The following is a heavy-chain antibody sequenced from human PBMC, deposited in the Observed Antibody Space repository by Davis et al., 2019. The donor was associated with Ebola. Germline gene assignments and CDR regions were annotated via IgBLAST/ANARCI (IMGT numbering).Heavy chain of an antibody. CDR1: GAFVSSGGYS. CDR2: YYYTGST. J-gene: IGHJ6*02. CDR3: ARRQYYYYYGMDV. D-gene: IGHD4-11*01. V-gene: IGHV4-61*08. Sequence: SETLSLTCAVSGAFVSSGGYSWIWIRQPPGKGLEWIAYYYYTGSTYYSPSLRGRVTISVDTSNNQFSLKLSSVTAADTAVYYCARRQYYYYYGMDVWGQGTTVTVSS.